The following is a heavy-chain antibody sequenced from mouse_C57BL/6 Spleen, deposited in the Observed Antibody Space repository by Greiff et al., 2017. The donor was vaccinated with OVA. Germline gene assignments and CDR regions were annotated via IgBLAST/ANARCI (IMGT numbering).Heavy chain of an antibody. V-gene: IGHV1-9*01. CDR2: ILPGSGST. Sequence: QVQLQQSGAELMKPGASVTRSFHATVYTFTGYWIEWVKQRPGHGLEWIGEILPGSGSTNYNEKFKGKATFTADTSSNTAYMQLSSLTTEDSAIYYCARGDYYGSSPFAYWGQGTLVTVSA. D-gene: IGHD1-1*01. CDR3: ARGDYYGSSPFAY. CDR1: VYTFTGYW. J-gene: IGHJ3*01.